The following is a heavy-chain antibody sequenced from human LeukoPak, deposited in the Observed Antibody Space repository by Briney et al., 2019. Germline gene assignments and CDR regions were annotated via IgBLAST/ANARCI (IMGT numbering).Heavy chain of an antibody. CDR1: GFTFSSYW. CDR3: ARDRSGYSRFEFDY. Sequence: GGSLRLSCAASGFTFSSYWMHWVRQAPGKGLVWVSRINRDGSTTTYADSVKGRFTISRDNAKNTLYRQMNSLRAEDTAVYYCARDRSGYSRFEFDYWGQGTLVTVSS. V-gene: IGHV3-74*01. J-gene: IGHJ4*02. D-gene: IGHD3-22*01. CDR2: INRDGSTT.